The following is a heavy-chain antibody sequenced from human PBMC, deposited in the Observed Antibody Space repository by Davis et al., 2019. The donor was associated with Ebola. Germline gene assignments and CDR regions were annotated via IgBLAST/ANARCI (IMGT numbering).Heavy chain of an antibody. CDR2: INPNSGGT. CDR1: GYTFTGYY. CDR3: ARVVSMIVVGRFDY. J-gene: IGHJ4*02. D-gene: IGHD3-22*01. Sequence: ASVKVSCKASGYTFTGYYMHWVRQAPGQGLEWMGRINPNSGGTNYAQKFQGRVTMTRDTSIRTVYMELSRLRSDDTAVYYCARVVSMIVVGRFDYWGQGTLVTVSS. V-gene: IGHV1-2*06.